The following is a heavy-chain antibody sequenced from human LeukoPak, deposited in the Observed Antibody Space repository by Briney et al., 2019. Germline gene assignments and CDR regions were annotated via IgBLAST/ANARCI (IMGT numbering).Heavy chain of an antibody. CDR1: GYTFTHYY. Sequence: ASVKVSCKASGYTFTHYYMHWVRQAPGQGLEWMGIINPSGGSTTYAQKFHGRVTMTRDTSTSTVYMELSSLTSEDTALYYCARGGTADSSKDYWGQGTLVTVSS. D-gene: IGHD6-19*01. J-gene: IGHJ4*02. CDR2: INPSGGST. V-gene: IGHV1-46*01. CDR3: ARGGTADSSKDY.